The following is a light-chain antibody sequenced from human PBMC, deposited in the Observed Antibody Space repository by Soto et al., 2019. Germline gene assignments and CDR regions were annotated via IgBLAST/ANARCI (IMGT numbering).Light chain of an antibody. CDR3: QSYDISLHNYV. J-gene: IGLJ1*01. Sequence: QSVLTQPPSVSGAPGQRVSISCTGSTSNIGAPYDAHWYQHLPGAAPKLLIYGDNNRPSGVPDRFSGSKSGTSASLAITSLQAEDEADYYCQSYDISLHNYVFGTGTKVTVL. CDR1: TSNIGAPYD. CDR2: GDN. V-gene: IGLV1-40*01.